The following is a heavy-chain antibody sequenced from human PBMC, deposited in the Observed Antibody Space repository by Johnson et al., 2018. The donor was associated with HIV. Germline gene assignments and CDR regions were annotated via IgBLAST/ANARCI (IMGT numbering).Heavy chain of an antibody. CDR1: GFTVSSNY. J-gene: IGHJ3*02. D-gene: IGHD6-13*01. V-gene: IGHV3-53*01. CDR3: ARDHLSSRGAFDI. Sequence: EVQLVESGGGVVQPGRSLRLSCAASGFTVSSNYMSWVRQAPGKGLEWVSVIYSGGEDDTYYADSVKGRFTISRDNAKNSLYLQMNSLRAEDTALYYCARDHLSSRGAFDIWGQGTMVTVSS. CDR2: IYSGGEDDT.